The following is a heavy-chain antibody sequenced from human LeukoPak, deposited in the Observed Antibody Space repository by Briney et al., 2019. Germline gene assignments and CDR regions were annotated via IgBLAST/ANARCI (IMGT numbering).Heavy chain of an antibody. J-gene: IGHJ4*02. V-gene: IGHV4-59*11. D-gene: IGHD3-22*01. CDR2: VFHTGVT. CDR1: GGSLEGLY. Sequence: SETLSLTCTVSGGSLEGLYWSWIRQSPEKGLEWIGNVFHTGVTSYNLALKSRVTISVDTSRNQFSLTMTSMTAADTAIYYCTRGGGSGYYFGIPRYYFDAWGQGVLVTVSS. CDR3: TRGGGSGYYFGIPRYYFDA.